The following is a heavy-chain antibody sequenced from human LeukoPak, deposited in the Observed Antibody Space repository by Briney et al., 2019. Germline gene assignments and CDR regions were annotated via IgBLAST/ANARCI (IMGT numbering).Heavy chain of an antibody. J-gene: IGHJ5*02. CDR3: XRFPXWXXP. V-gene: IGHV3-21*01. CDR1: GFTFSSYS. Sequence: GGSLRLSCAASGFTFSSYSMNWVRQAPGKGLEWVSSISSSSSYIYYADSVKGRFTISSDNATNSLYLQMSSRRAEDKGGYSXXRFPXWXXPXGXAXLATASS. CDR2: ISSSSSYI.